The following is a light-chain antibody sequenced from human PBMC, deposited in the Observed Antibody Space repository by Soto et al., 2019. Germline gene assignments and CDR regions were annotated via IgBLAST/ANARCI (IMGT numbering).Light chain of an antibody. CDR2: VNN. CDR3: QSYDSSLRDVV. V-gene: IGLV1-40*01. Sequence: QTVVTQPPSVSGAPGQRVTIPCTGSSSDIGAGYDVHWYRQLPGTAPKLLIYVNNNRPSGVPDRFSGSKSGTSASLAITGLQAEDEADYYCQSYDSSLRDVVFGGGTKLTVL. CDR1: SSDIGAGYD. J-gene: IGLJ2*01.